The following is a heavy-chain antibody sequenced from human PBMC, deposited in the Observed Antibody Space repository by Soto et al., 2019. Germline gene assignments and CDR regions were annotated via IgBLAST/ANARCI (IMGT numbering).Heavy chain of an antibody. J-gene: IGHJ4*02. CDR3: AGNLYGDYGHFDR. Sequence: SETLSLTCTVSGGSMSGYYWNWIRQPPGKGLEWVGYIYYSGGTSYNSSLKSRVTISVDTSKNKFSLKLTSVTAADMAVYYCAGNLYGDYGHFDRWGQGALVTVSS. V-gene: IGHV4-59*01. CDR2: IYYSGGT. CDR1: GGSMSGYY. D-gene: IGHD4-17*01.